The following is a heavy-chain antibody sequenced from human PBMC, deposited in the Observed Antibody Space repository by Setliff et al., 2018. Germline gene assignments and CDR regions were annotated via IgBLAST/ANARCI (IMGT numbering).Heavy chain of an antibody. CDR2: MNPNSGNT. J-gene: IGHJ5*02. CDR1: GYTFTSYD. V-gene: IGHV1-8*01. Sequence: ASVKVSCKASGYTFTSYDINWVRQATGQGLEWMGWMNPNSGNTGYAQKFQGRVTMTRNTSISTAYMELSSLRSEDTAGYYCARGHNNILVSWFDPWGQGTLVTVSS. D-gene: IGHD2-15*01. CDR3: ARGHNNILVSWFDP.